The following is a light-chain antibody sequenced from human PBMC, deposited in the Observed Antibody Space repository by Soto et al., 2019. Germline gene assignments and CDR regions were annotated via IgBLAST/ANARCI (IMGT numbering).Light chain of an antibody. J-gene: IGKJ1*01. V-gene: IGKV1-5*03. Sequence: SKMNLSASKLSTTEGNRVSKTCRASQSISRWLAWYPQKPGKAPKLLIYKASTLKSGLQSRLGGGVAMTDFPLFSTSLLPDDFASNSSQHSTSYPEAFAQGTKVDIK. CDR2: KAS. CDR1: QSISRW. CDR3: QHSTSYPEA.